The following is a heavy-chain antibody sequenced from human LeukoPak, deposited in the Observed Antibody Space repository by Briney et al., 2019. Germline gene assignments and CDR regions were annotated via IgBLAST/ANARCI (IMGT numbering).Heavy chain of an antibody. D-gene: IGHD6-13*01. CDR3: ARQQLAQGWFDP. V-gene: IGHV1-2*02. CDR1: GYTFTGYY. J-gene: IGHJ5*02. CDR2: INPNSGGT. Sequence: GASVKVSCKASGYTFTGYYMHWVRQAPGQGLEWMGWINPNSGGTNYAQKLQGRVTLTTDTSTSTAYMELRSLRSDDTAVYYCARQQLAQGWFDPWGQGTLVTVSS.